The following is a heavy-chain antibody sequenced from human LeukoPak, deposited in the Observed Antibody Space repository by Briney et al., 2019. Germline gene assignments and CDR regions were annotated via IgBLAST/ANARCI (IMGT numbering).Heavy chain of an antibody. Sequence: SETLSLTCTVSGGSISSNYWSWIRQPPGKGLEWIGYIYDSGSTKYSPSLKRRVTISVDTSKNQFSLQLRSVTDADTAVYYCAKHLTNAFYDMVWFDPWGQGTLVTVFS. CDR1: GGSISSNY. CDR3: AKHLTNAFYDMVWFDP. CDR2: IYDSGST. V-gene: IGHV4-59*01. J-gene: IGHJ5*02. D-gene: IGHD3-16*01.